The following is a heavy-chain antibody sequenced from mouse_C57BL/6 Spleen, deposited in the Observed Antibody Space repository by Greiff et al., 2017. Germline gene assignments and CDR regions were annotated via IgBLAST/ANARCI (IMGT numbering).Heavy chain of an antibody. D-gene: IGHD1-1*02. CDR1: GYTFTSYW. V-gene: IGHV1-7*01. CDR3: ERSGGSYGAMDD. Sequence: QVQLKESGAELAKPGASVKLSCKASGYTFTSYWMHWGKQRPGQGLQWIGYITPSSGYNKYNQKFKDKATLTADKSSITAYLQLSSLTYEYSAVYYCERSGGSYGAMDDWGQGTSVTVSS. J-gene: IGHJ4*01. CDR2: ITPSSGYN.